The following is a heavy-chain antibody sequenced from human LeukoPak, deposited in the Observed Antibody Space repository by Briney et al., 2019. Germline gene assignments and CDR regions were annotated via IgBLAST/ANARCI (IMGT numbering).Heavy chain of an antibody. J-gene: IGHJ6*02. D-gene: IGHD6-6*01. Sequence: GGSLRLSCAASGFTFSSYAMSWVRQAPGKGLEWVSAISGSGGSTYYADSVKGRFTISRDNSKNTLYLQMNSLRAEDTAVNYCAKLEYSSSWVVYYYYYGMDVWGQGTTVTVSS. CDR3: AKLEYSSSWVVYYYYYGMDV. CDR1: GFTFSSYA. V-gene: IGHV3-23*01. CDR2: ISGSGGST.